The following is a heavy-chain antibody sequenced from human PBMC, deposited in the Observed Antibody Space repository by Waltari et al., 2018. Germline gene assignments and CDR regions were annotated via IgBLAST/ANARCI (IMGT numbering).Heavy chain of an antibody. Sequence: EVQMAESGGGLVQPGGSLRLSCAASGFTFSNSWMDWVRQAPGKGLEWIANIKPDGSEKNYVDSVKGRFTISRDNTKNSLYLQMNSLRAEDTAVYYCSKSLDVWGPGTSVTVSS. CDR2: IKPDGSEK. J-gene: IGHJ6*02. CDR3: SKSLDV. V-gene: IGHV3-7*01. CDR1: GFTFSNSW.